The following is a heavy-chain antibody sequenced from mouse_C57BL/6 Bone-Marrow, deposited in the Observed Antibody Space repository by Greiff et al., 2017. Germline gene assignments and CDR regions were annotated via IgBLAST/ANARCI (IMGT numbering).Heavy chain of an antibody. CDR1: GYTFTSYW. V-gene: IGHV1-64*01. CDR2: IHPNSGST. Sequence: QVQLQQPGAELVKPGASVKLSCKASGYTFTSYWMHWVKQRPGQGLEWIGMIHPNSGSTNYNEKFKSKATLTVDKSSSTAYMQLSSLTSEYSAVYYCARSRVPYYGNDYAMDYWGQGTSVTVSS. CDR3: ARSRVPYYGNDYAMDY. D-gene: IGHD2-10*01. J-gene: IGHJ4*01.